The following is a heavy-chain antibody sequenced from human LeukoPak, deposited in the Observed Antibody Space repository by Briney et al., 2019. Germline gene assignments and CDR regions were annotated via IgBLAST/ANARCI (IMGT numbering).Heavy chain of an antibody. J-gene: IGHJ4*02. CDR3: ARSGFIWFGESFDY. Sequence: SETLSLTCTVSGGSISSYYWSWIRQPAGKGLEWIGRIYTSGSTNYNPSLKSRVTMSVDTSKNQFSLKLSSVTAADTAVYYCARSGFIWFGESFDYWGQGTLVTVSS. V-gene: IGHV4-4*07. CDR2: IYTSGST. CDR1: GGSISSYY. D-gene: IGHD3-10*01.